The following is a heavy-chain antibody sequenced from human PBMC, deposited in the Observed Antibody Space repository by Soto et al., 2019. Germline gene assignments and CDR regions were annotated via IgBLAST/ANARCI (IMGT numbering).Heavy chain of an antibody. CDR1: GLTLTRYS. CDR3: VRGVVVVVGSTAENFDH. V-gene: IGHV3-48*02. D-gene: IGHD2-15*01. CDR2: IRYSGETK. J-gene: IGHJ4*02. Sequence: SLRRSWVPAGLTLTRYSMNWLRQAPGKQLELVSYIRYSGETKYYAASLKGRYAISRDDAKNSVYLQMNSLRDEDTAFYYCVRGVVVVVGSTAENFDHWGQGTLVTVSS.